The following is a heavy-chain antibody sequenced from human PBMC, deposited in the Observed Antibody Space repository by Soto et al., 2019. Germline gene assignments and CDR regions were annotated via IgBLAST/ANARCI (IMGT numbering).Heavy chain of an antibody. Sequence: PGGSLRLSCAASGFTFSVYGMHWVRQAPGKGLEWVALVSYDGSIKYYADSVKGRFTISRDNSKNMLYLQMNSLRVEDTAVYYCAKDGSHLAVAGTSPTSYFYGLAVWGQGTTVTVSS. D-gene: IGHD6-19*01. CDR1: GFTFSVYG. V-gene: IGHV3-30*18. CDR3: AKDGSHLAVAGTSPTSYFYGLAV. J-gene: IGHJ6*02. CDR2: VSYDGSIK.